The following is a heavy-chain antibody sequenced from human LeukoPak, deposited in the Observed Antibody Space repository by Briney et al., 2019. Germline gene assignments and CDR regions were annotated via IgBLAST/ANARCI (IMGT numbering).Heavy chain of an antibody. Sequence: GESLKISCKASGFNFANYWIAWVRQMPGKGLEWMGIIYPADSDTRYRPSFQGQVTISADKSINTAYLQWSSLKASDTAMYYCARPLTYNGNSDDDSWGQGTLVTVSP. J-gene: IGHJ5*01. CDR2: IYPADSDT. D-gene: IGHD1-7*01. V-gene: IGHV5-51*01. CDR1: GFNFANYW. CDR3: ARPLTYNGNSDDDS.